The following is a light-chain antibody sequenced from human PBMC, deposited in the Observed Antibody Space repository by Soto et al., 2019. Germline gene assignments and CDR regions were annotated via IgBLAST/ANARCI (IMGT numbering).Light chain of an antibody. CDR2: AAS. V-gene: IGKV1-9*01. CDR3: QQYYNYPLT. CDR1: QYISNY. J-gene: IGKJ4*01. Sequence: DIQLTQSPSFLSASVGDRVTITCRASQYISNYLAWYQQKPGKAPKPLIYAASTLQSGVPSRFSGSGSGTEFTLIISSLQSEDFATYYCQQYYNYPLTFGGGTKVDI.